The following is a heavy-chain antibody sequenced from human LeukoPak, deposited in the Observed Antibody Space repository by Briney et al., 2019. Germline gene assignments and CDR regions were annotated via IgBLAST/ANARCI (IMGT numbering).Heavy chain of an antibody. V-gene: IGHV4-59*01. J-gene: IGHJ3*02. CDR1: GGSLSGDY. CDR2: IYYTGTT. CDR3: ARTNAFGN. Sequence: SETLSLTCTVSGGSLSGDYWNWIRQPPGKGLEWIGYIYYTGTTDYSPSLKSRVTISLDMSKNQFSLKLRSVAAADTAVYYCARTNAFGNRGQGTMVTVSS.